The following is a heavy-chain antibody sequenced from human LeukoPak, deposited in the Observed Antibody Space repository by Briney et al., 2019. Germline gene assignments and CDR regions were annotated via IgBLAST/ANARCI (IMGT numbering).Heavy chain of an antibody. D-gene: IGHD1-26*01. V-gene: IGHV3-7*01. CDR3: ARDKHSGSYFPVRILDY. Sequence: PGGSLRLSCVASGFTFGKYWMSWVRQAPGKGLEWVANIKLDGSEKNYVDSVKGRFTISRDNTKNTLYLQMNSLRAEDTAVYYCARDKHSGSYFPVRILDYWGQGTLVTVSS. CDR2: IKLDGSEK. CDR1: GFTFGKYW. J-gene: IGHJ4*02.